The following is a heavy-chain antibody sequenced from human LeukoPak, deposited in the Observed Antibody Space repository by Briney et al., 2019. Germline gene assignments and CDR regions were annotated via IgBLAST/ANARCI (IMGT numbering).Heavy chain of an antibody. Sequence: GGSLRLSCAASGFTFSSYAMNWVRQAPGKGLEWVSVISGSGATTYYADSVKGRCTISRDNSKNTLYLQMNSLRAEDTAVYYCAKDRAGDGYIWYYFHYWGQGTLVTVSS. CDR3: AKDRAGDGYIWYYFHY. CDR2: ISGSGATT. D-gene: IGHD5-24*01. J-gene: IGHJ4*02. CDR1: GFTFSSYA. V-gene: IGHV3-23*01.